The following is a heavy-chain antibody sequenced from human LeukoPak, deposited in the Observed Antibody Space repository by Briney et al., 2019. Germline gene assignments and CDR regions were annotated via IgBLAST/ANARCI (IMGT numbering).Heavy chain of an antibody. CDR2: INESGST. CDR1: GGSFRGNY. J-gene: IGHJ4*02. V-gene: IGHV4-34*01. D-gene: IGHD6-13*01. CDR3: ARDLVAAAPRTRAY. Sequence: SETLSLTCAVYGGSFRGNYWSWIRQSPGKGLEWIGGINESGSTNHNPSLKSRVTISVDTSKNQFSLKLTSVTAADTAVYYCARDLVAAAPRTRAYWGQGTMVTVSS.